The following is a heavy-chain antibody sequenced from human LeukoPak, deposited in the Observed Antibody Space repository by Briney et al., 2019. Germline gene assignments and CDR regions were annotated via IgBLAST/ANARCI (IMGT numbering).Heavy chain of an antibody. CDR2: ISSSGDTT. CDR1: GFTFARYD. D-gene: IGHD3-10*01. CDR3: ARGACDGSFRGFDI. Sequence: AGGSLRLSCAASGFTFARYDMSWVRRAPGKGLEWISVISSSGDTTFYAASVKGRFTVTRDNSKSTLYLQMNNLRADDTAIYFCARGACDGSFRGFDIWGQGTVVTVSS. V-gene: IGHV3-23*01. J-gene: IGHJ3*02.